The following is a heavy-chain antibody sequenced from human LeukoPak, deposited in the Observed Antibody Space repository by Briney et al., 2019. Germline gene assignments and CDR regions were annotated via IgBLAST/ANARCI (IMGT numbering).Heavy chain of an antibody. CDR2: ISYDGSNK. D-gene: IGHD2-2*01. Sequence: PGGSLRLSCAASGFTFSSYAMHWVRQARGKGLEWVAVISYDGSNKYYADSVKGRFTISRDNSKNTLYLQMNSLRAEDTAVYYCARISMPYYYYGMDVWGQGTTVTVSS. CDR3: ARISMPYYYYGMDV. V-gene: IGHV3-30-3*01. CDR1: GFTFSSYA. J-gene: IGHJ6*02.